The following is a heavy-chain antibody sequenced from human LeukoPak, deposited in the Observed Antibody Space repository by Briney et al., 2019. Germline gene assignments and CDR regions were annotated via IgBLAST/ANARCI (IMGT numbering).Heavy chain of an antibody. CDR1: GGSISSYY. J-gene: IGHJ6*03. CDR2: IYYSGNT. V-gene: IGHV4-59*01. CDR3: ARFPHYSYYMDV. Sequence: SETLSLTCSVSGGSISSYYWSWIRQPPGKGLEWIGYIYYSGNTNYNPSLKSRVTISVDTSKNQFSLKLSSVTAADTAVYYCARFPHYSYYMDVWGQGTLVTVSS.